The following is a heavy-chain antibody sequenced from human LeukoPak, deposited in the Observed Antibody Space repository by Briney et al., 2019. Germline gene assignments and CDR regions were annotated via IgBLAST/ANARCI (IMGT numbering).Heavy chain of an antibody. V-gene: IGHV4-34*01. CDR3: ARGHSGGYLDP. Sequence: SETLSLTCAVYGGSFSGYYWSWIRQPPGKGLEWIGEVNNSGITNYNPSPKSRVTISVDTSKKHFSLKRSSVTAADTAVYYCARGHSGGYLDPWGQGTLVTVSS. CDR2: VNNSGIT. D-gene: IGHD5-18*01. J-gene: IGHJ5*02. CDR1: GGSFSGYY.